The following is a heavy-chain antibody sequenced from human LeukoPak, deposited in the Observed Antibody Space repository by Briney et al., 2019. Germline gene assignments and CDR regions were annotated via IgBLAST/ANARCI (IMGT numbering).Heavy chain of an antibody. D-gene: IGHD2-2*01. CDR3: ARDIVVVPAADHDDH. CDR2: INPNSGGT. J-gene: IGHJ4*02. V-gene: IGHV1-2*02. Sequence: GASVKVSCKASGYTFTGYYMHWVRQAPGQGLEWMGWINPNSGGTNYAQKFQGRVTMTRDTSISTAYMELSRLRSDDTAVYYCARDIVVVPAADHDDHWGQGTLVTVSS. CDR1: GYTFTGYY.